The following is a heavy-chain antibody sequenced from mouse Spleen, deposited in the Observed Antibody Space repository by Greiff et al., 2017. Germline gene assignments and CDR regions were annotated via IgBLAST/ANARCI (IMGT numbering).Heavy chain of an antibody. J-gene: IGHJ3*01. V-gene: IGHV1-19*01. D-gene: IGHD1-1*01. CDR2: INPYNGGT. CDR3: ARNYYGSRGSWFAY. Sequence: EVQLQQSGPVLVKPGASVKMSCKASGYTFTDYYMNWVKQSHGKSLEWIGVINPYNGGTSYNQKFKGKATLTVDKSSSTAYMELNSLTSEDSAVYYCARNYYGSRGSWFAYWGQGTLVTVSA. CDR1: GYTFTDYY.